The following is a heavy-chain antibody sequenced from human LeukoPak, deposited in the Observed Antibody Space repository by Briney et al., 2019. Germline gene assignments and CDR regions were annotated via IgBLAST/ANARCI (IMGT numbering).Heavy chain of an antibody. CDR3: AKDQADCSSSSCYERGFDY. D-gene: IGHD2-2*01. V-gene: IGHV3-23*01. J-gene: IGHJ4*02. Sequence: GGSLRLSCAASGFTFSNYAMSWVRQAPGMGLEWVSVISGTGRSTYYADSVKGRFTISRDNSKNALYLQMNSLRAEDTAIYYCAKDQADCSSSSCYERGFDYWGQGTLVTVSS. CDR1: GFTFSNYA. CDR2: ISGTGRST.